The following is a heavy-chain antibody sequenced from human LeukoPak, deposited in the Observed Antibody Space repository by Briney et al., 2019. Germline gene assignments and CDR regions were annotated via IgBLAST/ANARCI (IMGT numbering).Heavy chain of an antibody. CDR2: ISYDGSNK. Sequence: GGSLRLSCAASGINFSGYAMHWVRQAPGKGLEWVAIISYDGSNKNYADSVKGRLTISRDNSNNMLFLQLNSLRTDDTAVYFCATAYSSGWADYWGQGTLVTVSS. CDR1: GINFSGYA. D-gene: IGHD6-19*01. CDR3: ATAYSSGWADY. V-gene: IGHV3-30*04. J-gene: IGHJ4*02.